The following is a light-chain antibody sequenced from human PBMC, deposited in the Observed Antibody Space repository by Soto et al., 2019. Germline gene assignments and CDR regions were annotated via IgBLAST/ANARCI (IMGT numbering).Light chain of an antibody. Sequence: EIVLTQSPGTLSLSPGDRATLSCRASQSVSSSYLAWYQQKPGQAPRLLIYGASSRATGIPDRFSGSGSGTDFTLTISRLEPEDLAVYYCQQYGGSPWTFGQGTKVDIK. CDR3: QQYGGSPWT. CDR2: GAS. J-gene: IGKJ1*01. V-gene: IGKV3-20*01. CDR1: QSVSSSY.